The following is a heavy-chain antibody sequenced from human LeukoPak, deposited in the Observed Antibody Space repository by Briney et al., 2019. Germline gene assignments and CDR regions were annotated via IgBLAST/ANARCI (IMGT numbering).Heavy chain of an antibody. CDR3: ARDALYQPGSYADY. CDR2: IKQDGSEK. V-gene: IGHV3-7*01. CDR1: KFTFSSYW. J-gene: IGHJ4*02. D-gene: IGHD3-16*01. Sequence: GGSLRLSWAAAKFTFSSYWMSWVRRAPGKGLEWVANIKQDGSEKYYVDSVKGRFTTSRDNANNALYLQMTSLRAEDTAVYYWARDALYQPGSYADYWGQGTLVTVSS.